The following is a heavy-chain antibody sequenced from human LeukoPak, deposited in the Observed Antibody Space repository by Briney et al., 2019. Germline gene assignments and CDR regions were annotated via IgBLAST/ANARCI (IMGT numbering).Heavy chain of an antibody. J-gene: IGHJ1*01. V-gene: IGHV1-2*04. CDR2: INPNSGGT. CDR3: ARPSYDSSDYGSFRH. CDR1: GYTFTGYY. D-gene: IGHD3-22*01. Sequence: ASVTVSCKASGYTFTGYYMHWVRQAPGQGLEWMGWINPNSGGTNYAQKFQGWVTITRDTSTSTAYMELSRLRSADTAGFYCARPSYDSSDYGSFRHWGRGTLVTASS.